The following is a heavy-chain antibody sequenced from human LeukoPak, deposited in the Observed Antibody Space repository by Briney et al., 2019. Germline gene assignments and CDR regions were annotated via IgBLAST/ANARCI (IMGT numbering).Heavy chain of an antibody. CDR2: IYYSGST. V-gene: IGHV4-31*03. CDR1: GGSISSGTYY. Sequence: PSETLSLTCTVSGGSISSGTYYWSWIRQHPGKGLEWIGYIYYSGSTYYNPSLKSRVTISVDTSKNQFSLKLSSVTAADTAVYYCARGPPRLTIFGVVTAKDYYYGMDVWGQGTTVTVSS. CDR3: ARGPPRLTIFGVVTAKDYYYGMDV. J-gene: IGHJ6*02. D-gene: IGHD3-3*01.